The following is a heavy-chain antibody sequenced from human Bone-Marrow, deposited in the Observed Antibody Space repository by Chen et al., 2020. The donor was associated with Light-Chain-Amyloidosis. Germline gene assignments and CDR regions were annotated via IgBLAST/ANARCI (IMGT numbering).Heavy chain of an antibody. V-gene: IGHV3-23*04. J-gene: IGHJ4*02. CDR2: VSGSTVST. CDR3: TRKGGYFDF. Sequence: EVQLVESGGGLVQPGGSLRLSCATSGFNFSSFGMSWVRQAPGKGLEWGSTVSGSTVSTYYAGAVKGRFIISRDNSKSTLYLQMNSLRAGDTAVYFCTRKGGYFDFWGQGSLVTVSS. CDR1: GFNFSSFG. D-gene: IGHD3-10*01.